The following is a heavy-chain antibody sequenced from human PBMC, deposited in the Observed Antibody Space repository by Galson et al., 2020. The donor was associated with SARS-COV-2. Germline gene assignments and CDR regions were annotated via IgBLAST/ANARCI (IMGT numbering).Heavy chain of an antibody. CDR3: ARFDILNGGSVY. J-gene: IGHJ4*02. V-gene: IGHV4-30-4*01. Sequence: SETLSLTCTVSGGSISSDDYYWSWFRQPSGKGLEWIGYIHYTGSTDYNPSLKSRVTVSIDTSKKQFSLKLSSVTAADTAVYFCARFDILNGGSVYWGQGNLVTVSS. CDR1: GGSISSDDYY. D-gene: IGHD3-9*01. CDR2: IHYTGST.